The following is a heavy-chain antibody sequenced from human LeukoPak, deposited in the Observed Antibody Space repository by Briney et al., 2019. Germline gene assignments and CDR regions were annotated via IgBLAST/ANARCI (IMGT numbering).Heavy chain of an antibody. CDR1: GFTLNAYS. CDR3: ARDPDY. V-gene: IGHV3-21*01. CDR2: ISTRS. J-gene: IGHJ4*02. Sequence: PGGSLRLPCAASGFTLNAYSMNWVRQAPGKGLEWVSSISTRSNYADSVKGRFTISRDDAKNSLFLQMNSLRAEDTAVYFCARDPDYWGQGTQVTVSS.